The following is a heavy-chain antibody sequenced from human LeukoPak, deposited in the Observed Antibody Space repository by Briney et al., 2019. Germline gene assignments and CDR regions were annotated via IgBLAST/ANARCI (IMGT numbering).Heavy chain of an antibody. D-gene: IGHD5-24*01. CDR2: INPSGGST. CDR1: GCTFTSYY. V-gene: IGHV1-46*01. CDR3: ARDVAGRRDGYNFDY. J-gene: IGHJ4*02. Sequence: GASVKVSCKASGCTFTSYYMHWVRQAPGQGLEWMGIINPSGGSTSYAQKFQGRVTMTRDTSTSTVYMELSSLRSEDTAVYYCARDVAGRRDGYNFDYWGQGTLVTVSS.